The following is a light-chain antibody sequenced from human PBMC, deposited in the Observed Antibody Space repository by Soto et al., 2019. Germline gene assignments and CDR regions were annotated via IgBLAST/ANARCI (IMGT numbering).Light chain of an antibody. Sequence: EIVMTQSPATLSLSPGETATLSCRASQSISSDLAWYQQKPGQSPRLLIYSASTRATGIPARFSGSGFGTEFSLIISSLQSEGFALYFCLQYDSWPRTFGQGTKVDIK. CDR3: LQYDSWPRT. J-gene: IGKJ1*01. CDR2: SAS. V-gene: IGKV3-15*01. CDR1: QSISSD.